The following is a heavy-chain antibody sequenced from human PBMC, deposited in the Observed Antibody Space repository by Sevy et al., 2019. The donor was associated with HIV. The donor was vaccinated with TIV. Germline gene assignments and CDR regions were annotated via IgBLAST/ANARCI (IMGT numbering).Heavy chain of an antibody. V-gene: IGHV3-23*01. CDR1: GFTFSSFA. D-gene: IGHD3-3*01. CDR2: ISGSGSST. J-gene: IGHJ4*02. Sequence: GGSLRLSCAASGFTFSSFAMSWVRQAPGKGLEWVSAISGSGSSTYYAVSVEGRFTVSRDSSKNTLYLQMNSLRAEDTAVYYCAKDRASGYFPYYFDYWGQGALVTVSS. CDR3: AKDRASGYFPYYFDY.